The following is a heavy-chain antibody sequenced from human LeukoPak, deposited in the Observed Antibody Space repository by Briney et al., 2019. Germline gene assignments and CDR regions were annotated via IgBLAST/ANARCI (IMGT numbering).Heavy chain of an antibody. CDR2: IRYDGSNK. Sequence: GGSLRLSCAASGFTFSSYGMHWVRQAPGKGLEWVAFIRYDGSNKYYADSVKGRFTISRENSKNTLYLQINSLRAEDTAVYYCAKDSRRDYYFDYWGQGTLVTVSS. J-gene: IGHJ4*02. V-gene: IGHV3-30*02. D-gene: IGHD3/OR15-3a*01. CDR3: AKDSRRDYYFDY. CDR1: GFTFSSYG.